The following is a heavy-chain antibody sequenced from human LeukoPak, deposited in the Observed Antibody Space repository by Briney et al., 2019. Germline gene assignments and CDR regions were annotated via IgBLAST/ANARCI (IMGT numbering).Heavy chain of an antibody. CDR2: INWNADST. Sequence: GGPLRLSCAASGFKFSDYGMSWVRQAPGKGLEWVSGINWNADSTGYADSVKGRFTISKDNAKNSLFLQMNSLRAEDTAMYYCARAILSDPKYYGMDVWGQGTTVTVSS. CDR1: GFKFSDYG. J-gene: IGHJ6*02. V-gene: IGHV3-20*04. D-gene: IGHD3-9*01. CDR3: ARAILSDPKYYGMDV.